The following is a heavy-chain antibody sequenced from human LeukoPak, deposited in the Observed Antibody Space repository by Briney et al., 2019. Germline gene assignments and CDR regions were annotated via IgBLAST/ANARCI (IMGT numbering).Heavy chain of an antibody. V-gene: IGHV1-2*02. Sequence: ASVKVSCKASGYTFTGYYIHWVRQAPGQGLEWMGWINPSSGGPNYAQKFQGRVTLTRDTSISTAYMELSRLRSDDTAVYYCARDSADYFDSSGPPGSYYMDVWGKGVTVTVSS. CDR3: ARDSADYFDSSGPPGSYYMDV. CDR1: GYTFTGYY. CDR2: INPSSGGP. J-gene: IGHJ6*03. D-gene: IGHD3-22*01.